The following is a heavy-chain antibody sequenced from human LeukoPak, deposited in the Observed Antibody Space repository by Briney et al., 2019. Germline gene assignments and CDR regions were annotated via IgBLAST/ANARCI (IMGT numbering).Heavy chain of an antibody. D-gene: IGHD3-10*01. CDR2: VNKDATFA. V-gene: IGHV3-74*01. CDR1: GFTFSDYW. Sequence: GGSLRLSCAASGFTFSDYWMHWVRQVPGKGPVWLSRVNKDATFAQYAGSMKGRFTISRDNAKNTVYLQVSSLRAEDTAVYYCARDRGALDIWGLGTMVIVSS. CDR3: ARDRGALDI. J-gene: IGHJ3*02.